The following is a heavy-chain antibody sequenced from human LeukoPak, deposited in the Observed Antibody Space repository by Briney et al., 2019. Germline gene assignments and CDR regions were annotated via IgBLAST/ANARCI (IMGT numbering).Heavy chain of an antibody. CDR1: GYSFTTYW. J-gene: IGHJ6*02. CDR3: ASRVDSRYYYGLDV. D-gene: IGHD2-21*01. Sequence: GESLRISCQGSGYSFTTYWISWVRQMPGKGLEWMGRVDPSDSYTNYSPSFQGHVTISADKSISTAYLQWSSLEASDIAIYYCASRVDSRYYYGLDVWGQGTTVTVSS. CDR2: VDPSDSYT. V-gene: IGHV5-10-1*01.